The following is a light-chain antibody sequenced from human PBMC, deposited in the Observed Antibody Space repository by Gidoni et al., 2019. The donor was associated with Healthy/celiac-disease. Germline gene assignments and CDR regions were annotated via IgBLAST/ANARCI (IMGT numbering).Light chain of an antibody. CDR1: QSVSSY. Sequence: EIVLPQSLATLSLSPGERATISCMSSQSVSSYLDYYQQKPGQAPRLLIYDASNRATGIPARCSGSGAGTDFTLTISSLEPEDFAVYYYQQRSNWPPYTFGQGTKLEIK. CDR2: DAS. CDR3: QQRSNWPPYT. V-gene: IGKV3-11*01. J-gene: IGKJ2*01.